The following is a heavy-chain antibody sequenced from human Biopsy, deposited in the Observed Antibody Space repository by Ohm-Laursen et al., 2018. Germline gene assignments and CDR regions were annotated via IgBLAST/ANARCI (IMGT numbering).Heavy chain of an antibody. CDR2: IYYTGST. D-gene: IGHD1-26*01. J-gene: IGHJ2*01. CDR1: RGSISSYY. V-gene: IGHV4-59*08. Sequence: GTLSLTCTVSRGSISSYYWNWIRQPPGKGLKWIGYIYYTGSTNYNPSLKSRVTISVDTSMNHLSLRLTSVTAADTAVYYCARHAPSYSGSYWRYFDLWGRGTLVTVSS. CDR3: ARHAPSYSGSYWRYFDL.